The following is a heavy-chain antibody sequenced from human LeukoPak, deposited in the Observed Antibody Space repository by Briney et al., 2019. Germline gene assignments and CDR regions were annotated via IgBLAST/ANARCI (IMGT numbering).Heavy chain of an antibody. Sequence: GGSLRLSCAASGFTFSSYGMHWVRQAPGKGLEWVAVIWYDGSNKYYADSVKGRFTISRDDSKNTLYLQMNSLRAEDTAVYYCVRWATSFDLWGQGTLVTVSS. CDR2: IWYDGSNK. CDR3: VRWATSFDL. CDR1: GFTFSSYG. V-gene: IGHV3-33*01. J-gene: IGHJ4*02. D-gene: IGHD3-3*01.